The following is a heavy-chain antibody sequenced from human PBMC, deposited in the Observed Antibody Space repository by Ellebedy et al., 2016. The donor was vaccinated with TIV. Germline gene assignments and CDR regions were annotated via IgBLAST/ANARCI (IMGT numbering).Heavy chain of an antibody. CDR2: LNSDGSNA. V-gene: IGHV3-74*01. CDR1: GFTFNIYW. Sequence: PGGSLRLSCAASGFTFNIYWMHWVRQTPGKGLMWVSRLNSDGSNAVYADSVRGRFTISRDNAKNTLYLQMNSLRAEDTAVYYCARNRYCSSGDCYALGYWGQGTLVTVSS. CDR3: ARNRYCSSGDCYALGY. J-gene: IGHJ4*02. D-gene: IGHD2-15*01.